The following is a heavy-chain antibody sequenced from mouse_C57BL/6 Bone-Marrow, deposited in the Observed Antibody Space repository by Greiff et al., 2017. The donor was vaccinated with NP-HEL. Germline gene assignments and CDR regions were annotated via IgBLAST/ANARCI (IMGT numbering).Heavy chain of an antibody. Sequence: QVQLQQSGAELVRPGTSVKVSCKASGYAFTTYLIEWVKQRPGQGLEWIGVINPGSGGTNYNEKFKGRATLTADNSSSTAYMQLSSLTFEDSAVYFCARSLIYYGNSFYWYFDVWGTGTTVTVSS. V-gene: IGHV1-54*01. J-gene: IGHJ1*03. D-gene: IGHD2-1*01. CDR3: ARSLIYYGNSFYWYFDV. CDR1: GYAFTTYL. CDR2: INPGSGGT.